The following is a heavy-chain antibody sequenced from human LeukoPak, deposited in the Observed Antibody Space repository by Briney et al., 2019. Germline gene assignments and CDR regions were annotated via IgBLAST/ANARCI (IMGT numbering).Heavy chain of an antibody. J-gene: IGHJ4*02. CDR1: GVSFDDYY. CDR3: TRMTTGHDY. V-gene: IGHV4-34*01. CDR2: INHSGYT. Sequence: SETLSLTCAVSGVSFDDYYWAWVRQTPGKGLEWIGEINHSGYTNDSPSLKSRVTLSIDTSRKQFSPNLRSVTVADAGIYYCTRMTTGHDYWGQGTLVTVSS. D-gene: IGHD4-17*01.